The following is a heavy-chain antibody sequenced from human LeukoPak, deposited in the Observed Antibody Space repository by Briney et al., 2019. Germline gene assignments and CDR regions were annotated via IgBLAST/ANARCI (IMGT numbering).Heavy chain of an antibody. CDR1: GFTFDDYA. CDR3: AKDGIAAAGKGNYYMDV. V-gene: IGHV3-9*01. CDR2: ISWNSGSI. J-gene: IGHJ6*03. D-gene: IGHD6-13*01. Sequence: GGSLRLSCAASGFTFDDYAMHWVRQAPGKGLEWVSGISWNSGSIGYADSVKGRFTTSRDNAKNSLYLQMNSLRAEDTALYYCAKDGIAAAGKGNYYMDVWGKGTTVTISS.